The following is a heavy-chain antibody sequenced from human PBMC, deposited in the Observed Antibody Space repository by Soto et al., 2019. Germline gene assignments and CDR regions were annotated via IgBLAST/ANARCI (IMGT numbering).Heavy chain of an antibody. J-gene: IGHJ6*02. CDR2: IYSSGST. V-gene: IGHV4-59*08. CDR1: GGSISNSY. CDR3: ARRSPPFFYGSGPWDV. D-gene: IGHD3-10*01. Sequence: QVQLQESGPGLVRPSETLSLTCTVSGGSISNSYWSWIRQSPGKGLEWIGYIYSSGSTNYNPSLKSRVTISVDTSKNPFSLKLSSLIAADTAVYYCARRSPPFFYGSGPWDVWGQGTTVTVSS.